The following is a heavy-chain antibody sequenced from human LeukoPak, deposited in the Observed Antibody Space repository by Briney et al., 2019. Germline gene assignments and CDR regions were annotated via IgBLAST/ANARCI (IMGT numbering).Heavy chain of an antibody. CDR3: AKDPFGVRSYYYYYYGMDV. Sequence: GGSLRLSCVTSGFTFASYCVHWVRQAPGKGLEWVAVISYDGSNKYYADSVKGRFTISRDNSKNTLYLQMNSLRAEDTAVYYCAKDPFGVRSYYYYYYGMDVWGQGTAATVSS. D-gene: IGHD3-3*01. V-gene: IGHV3-30*18. CDR1: GFTFASYC. CDR2: ISYDGSNK. J-gene: IGHJ6*02.